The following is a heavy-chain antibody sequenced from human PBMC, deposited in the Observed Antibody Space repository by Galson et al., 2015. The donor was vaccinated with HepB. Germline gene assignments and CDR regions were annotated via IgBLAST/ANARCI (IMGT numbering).Heavy chain of an antibody. CDR1: GFTFSSYG. CDR2: ISYDGSNK. D-gene: IGHD3-10*01. Sequence: SLRLSCAASGFTFSSYGMHWVRQAPGKELEWVAVISYDGSNKYYADSVKGRFTISRDNSKNTLYLQMNSLRAEDTAVYYCAKEIEWFGDLDYYYGMDVWGQGTTVTVSS. V-gene: IGHV3-30*18. J-gene: IGHJ6*02. CDR3: AKEIEWFGDLDYYYGMDV.